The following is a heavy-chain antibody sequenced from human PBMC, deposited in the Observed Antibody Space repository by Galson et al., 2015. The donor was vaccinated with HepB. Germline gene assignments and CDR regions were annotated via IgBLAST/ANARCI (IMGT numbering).Heavy chain of an antibody. CDR1: GYTFTDYY. CDR2: INPKNGGT. J-gene: IGHJ2*01. V-gene: IGHV1-2*02. CDR3: ATAPSSSWSDYWSLDL. Sequence: SVKVSCKASGYTFTDYYMHWVRQAPGQGLEWMGWINPKNGGTKYTQKFQGRVTMTRDTSISTAYLELSSLRSDDTAVYYCATAPSSSWSDYWSLDLWGRGTLVTVSS. D-gene: IGHD6-13*01.